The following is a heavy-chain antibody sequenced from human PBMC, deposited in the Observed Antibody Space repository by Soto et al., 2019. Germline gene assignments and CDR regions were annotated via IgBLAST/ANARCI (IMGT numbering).Heavy chain of an antibody. CDR3: ATSLVTSRARVDY. CDR2: IYYTGST. CDR1: GGSIYTGGFY. J-gene: IGHJ4*02. D-gene: IGHD1-26*01. V-gene: IGHV4-31*03. Sequence: PSEPLSLTCTVSGGSIYTGGFYWSWIRQLPGKGLEWLGYIYYTGSTQYTPSLKSRLSISTDTSDNQFSLRLNSVTAADTAVYYCATSLVTSRARVDYWGQGTPVTVSS.